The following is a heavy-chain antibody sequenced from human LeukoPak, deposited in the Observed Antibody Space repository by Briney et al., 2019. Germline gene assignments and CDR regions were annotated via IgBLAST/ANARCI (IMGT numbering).Heavy chain of an antibody. CDR2: INHSGSA. CDR3: ARGQGTVTTH. V-gene: IGHV4-34*01. Sequence: SETLSLTCAVSGGSFSAYYRTWIRQPPGKGLEWIGEINHSGSANYNPSLKSRVTISLDTSKNQFSLKLSSVTAADTAVYYCARGQGTVTTHWGQGTLVTVSS. CDR1: GGSFSAYY. D-gene: IGHD4-17*01. J-gene: IGHJ4*02.